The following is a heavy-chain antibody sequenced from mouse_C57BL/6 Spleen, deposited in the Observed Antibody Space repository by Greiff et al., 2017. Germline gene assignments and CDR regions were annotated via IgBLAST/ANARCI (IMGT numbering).Heavy chain of an antibody. Sequence: VQLQQSGAELVKPGASVKMSCKASGYTFTSYWITWVKQRPGQGLEWIGDIYPGSGSTNYNEKFKSKATLTVDTSSSTAYMQLSSLTSEDSAVYYCARGNYGTNYAMDYWGQGTSVTVSS. CDR3: ARGNYGTNYAMDY. V-gene: IGHV1-55*01. CDR1: GYTFTSYW. J-gene: IGHJ4*01. CDR2: IYPGSGST. D-gene: IGHD1-1*01.